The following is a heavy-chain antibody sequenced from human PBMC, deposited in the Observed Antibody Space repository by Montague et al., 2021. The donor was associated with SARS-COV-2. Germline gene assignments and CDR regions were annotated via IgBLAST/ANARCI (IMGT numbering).Heavy chain of an antibody. CDR3: ARATRTIVVLNWFDP. D-gene: IGHD3-22*01. CDR1: GGSISSGGYY. CDR2: IYYSGST. J-gene: IGHJ5*02. V-gene: IGHV4-31*03. Sequence: TLSLTCTVSGGSISSGGYYWSWIRQHPGKGLEWIGYIYYSGSTYYNPSLKSRVTISVDTSKNQFSLKLSSVTAADRAVYYCARATRTIVVLNWFDPWGQGTLVTVSS.